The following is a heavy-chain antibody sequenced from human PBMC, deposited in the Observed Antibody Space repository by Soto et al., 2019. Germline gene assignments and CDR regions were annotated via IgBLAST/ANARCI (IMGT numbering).Heavy chain of an antibody. V-gene: IGHV3-23*01. D-gene: IGHD6-19*01. J-gene: IGHJ5*02. CDR3: ARDQSSGWLNWFDP. CDR2: ISGSGGST. CDR1: GFTFSSYA. Sequence: GGSLRLSCAASGFTFSSYAMSWVRQAPGKGLEWVSAISGSGGSTYYADSVKGRFTISRDNSKNTLYLQMNSLRAEDTAVYYCARDQSSGWLNWFDPWGQGTLVTVSS.